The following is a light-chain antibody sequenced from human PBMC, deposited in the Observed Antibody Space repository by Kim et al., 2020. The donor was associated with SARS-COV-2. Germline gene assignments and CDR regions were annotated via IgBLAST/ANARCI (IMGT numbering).Light chain of an antibody. J-gene: IGKJ2*01. CDR1: QSVTSTY. Sequence: SPGERAILSCRASQSVTSTYLAWYQQRPDQAPRLLIYAASSRAADIPDRFSGSGSGTDFTLTISRLEPEDFAVYYCQHYDSSPLYTFGQGTKLEI. V-gene: IGKV3-20*01. CDR2: AAS. CDR3: QHYDSSPLYT.